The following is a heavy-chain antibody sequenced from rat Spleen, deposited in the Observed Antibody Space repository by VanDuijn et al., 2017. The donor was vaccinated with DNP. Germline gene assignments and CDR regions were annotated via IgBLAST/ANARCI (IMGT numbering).Heavy chain of an antibody. V-gene: IGHV5-20*01. Sequence: EVQLVESGGGLVQPGRSLKLSCAASGFIFSDYNMAWVRQAPGKGLEWVASISASGGSTSYRDSVKGRFTISRDNAKSILYLQMDSLRSEDTATFYCTTDFERGYWGQGVMVTVSS. CDR3: TTDFERGY. D-gene: IGHD1-11*01. CDR2: ISASGGST. CDR1: GFIFSDYN. J-gene: IGHJ2*01.